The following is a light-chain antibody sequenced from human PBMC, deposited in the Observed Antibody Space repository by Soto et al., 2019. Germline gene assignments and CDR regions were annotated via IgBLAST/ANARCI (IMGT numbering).Light chain of an antibody. CDR1: QSISSTY. CDR2: AAS. J-gene: IGKJ1*01. Sequence: EIVLTQSPGTLSLSPGERATLSCRASQSISSTYLAWYRQKSGQAPRPLIYAASSRATGIPDRFSGSGSGTDFTLTISRLEHADFAVYYCQQYFASSWTFGQGTRVEIK. V-gene: IGKV3-20*01. CDR3: QQYFASSWT.